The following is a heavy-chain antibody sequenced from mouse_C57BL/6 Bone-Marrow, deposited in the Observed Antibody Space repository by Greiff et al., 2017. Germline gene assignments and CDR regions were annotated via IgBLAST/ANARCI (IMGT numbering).Heavy chain of an antibody. CDR2: INPGSGGT. Sequence: QVQLQQSGAELVRPGTSVKVSCKASGYAFTNYLIEWVKQRPGQGLEWIGVINPGSGGTNYNEKFKGKATLTADKSSSPAYMQLSSLTSEDSAVYFCARLTLITTVVSNYYAMDYWGQGTSVTVSS. J-gene: IGHJ4*01. CDR1: GYAFTNYL. CDR3: ARLTLITTVVSNYYAMDY. D-gene: IGHD1-1*01. V-gene: IGHV1-54*01.